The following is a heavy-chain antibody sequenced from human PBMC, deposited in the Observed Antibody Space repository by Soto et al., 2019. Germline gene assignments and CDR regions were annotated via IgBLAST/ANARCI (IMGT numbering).Heavy chain of an antibody. D-gene: IGHD2-21*02. V-gene: IGHV4-39*01. CDR3: ASSPVVTPDRYFQH. Sequence: QLQLQESGPGLVKPSETLSLTCAVSGGSISRSSYYWGWIRQPPGKGLEWIGSIYYSGTTYYNPSLKSRVTTSLDTPNNQSSLKLSSVTAADTAVYYCASSPVVTPDRYFQHWGQGTLVTVSS. CDR1: GGSISRSSYY. CDR2: IYYSGTT. J-gene: IGHJ1*01.